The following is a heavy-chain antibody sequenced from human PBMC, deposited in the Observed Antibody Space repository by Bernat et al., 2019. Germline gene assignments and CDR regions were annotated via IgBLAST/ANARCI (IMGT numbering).Heavy chain of an antibody. CDR3: AREVPTRAIPYSSSWYGYFQH. J-gene: IGHJ1*01. CDR2: IIPILGIA. V-gene: IGHV1-69*08. D-gene: IGHD6-13*01. CDR1: GGTFSSYT. Sequence: QVQLVQSGAEVKKPGSSVKVSCKASGGTFSSYTISWVRQAPGQGLEWMGRIIPILGIANYAQKFQGRVTITADKSTSTAYMELSSLRSEDTAVYYCAREVPTRAIPYSSSWYGYFQHWGQGTLVTVSS.